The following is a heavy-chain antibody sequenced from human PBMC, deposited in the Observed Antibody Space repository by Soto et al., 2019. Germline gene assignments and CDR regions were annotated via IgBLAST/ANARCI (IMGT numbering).Heavy chain of an antibody. CDR3: ARNYYDSSGYYSYYYYGMDV. J-gene: IGHJ6*02. CDR2: INPNSGGT. CDR1: GYTFTGYY. D-gene: IGHD3-22*01. Sequence: SVKVSFKASGYTFTGYYMHWVRQAPGQGLEWMGWINPNSGGTNYAQKFQGRVTMTRDTSISTAYMELSRLRSDDTAVYYCARNYYDSSGYYSYYYYGMDVWGQGTTVTVSS. V-gene: IGHV1-2*02.